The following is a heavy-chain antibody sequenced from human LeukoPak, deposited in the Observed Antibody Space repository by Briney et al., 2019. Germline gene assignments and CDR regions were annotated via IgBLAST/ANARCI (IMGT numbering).Heavy chain of an antibody. V-gene: IGHV3-23*01. Sequence: GGSLRLSCAASGFTFSTYVMSWVRQAPGKGLEWVSAISGSGGSTYYADSVKGRFTISRDNSKNTLYLQMNSLRAEDTAVYYCAKGLRSEYYFDYWGQGTLVTVSS. J-gene: IGHJ4*02. D-gene: IGHD5-12*01. CDR1: GFTFSTYV. CDR2: ISGSGGST. CDR3: AKGLRSEYYFDY.